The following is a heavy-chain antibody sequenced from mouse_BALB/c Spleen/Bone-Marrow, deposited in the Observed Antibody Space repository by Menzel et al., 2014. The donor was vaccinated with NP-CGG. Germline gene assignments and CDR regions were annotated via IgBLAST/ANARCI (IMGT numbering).Heavy chain of an antibody. CDR2: IDPANGNT. D-gene: IGHD2-4*01. CDR3: ARDDSWGFAY. V-gene: IGHV14-3*02. Sequence: VQLKQSGAELVKPGASVKLSCTASGFNIKDTYMHWVKQRPEQGLEWIGRIDPANGNTKYDPKSQGKATITADTSSNTAYLQLSSLTSEDTAVYYCARDDSWGFAYWGQGTLVTVSA. J-gene: IGHJ3*01. CDR1: GFNIKDTY.